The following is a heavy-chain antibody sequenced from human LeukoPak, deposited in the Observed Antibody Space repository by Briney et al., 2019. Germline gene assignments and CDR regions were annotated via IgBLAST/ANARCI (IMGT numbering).Heavy chain of an antibody. V-gene: IGHV4-4*02. CDR2: VHHRGST. CDR1: GASISSADW. Sequence: SGTLSLTCGVSGASISSADWWSWVRQPPGKGLEWIGEVHHRGSTNYNSSLKSRVTISVDKSKNQFSLKLSSVTAADTAVYYCARDRVVPAASDYYYYGMDVWGQGTTVTVSS. D-gene: IGHD2-2*01. J-gene: IGHJ6*02. CDR3: ARDRVVPAASDYYYYGMDV.